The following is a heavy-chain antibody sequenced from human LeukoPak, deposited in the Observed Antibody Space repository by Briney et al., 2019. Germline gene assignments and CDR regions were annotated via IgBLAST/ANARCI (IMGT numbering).Heavy chain of an antibody. CDR3: ARASPNYYYYGMDV. CDR1: GGSTSSYY. CDR2: IYYSGST. J-gene: IGHJ6*02. Sequence: SETLSLTCTVSGGSTSSYYWSRIRQPPGKGLEWIGYIYYSGSTNYNPSLKSRVTISVDTSKNQFSLKLSSVTAADTAVYYCARASPNYYYYGMDVWGQGTTVTVSS. V-gene: IGHV4-59*01.